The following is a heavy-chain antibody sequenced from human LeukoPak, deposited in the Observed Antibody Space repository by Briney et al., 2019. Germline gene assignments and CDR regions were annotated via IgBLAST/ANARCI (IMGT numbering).Heavy chain of an antibody. D-gene: IGHD5-24*01. CDR3: AKDRDAYNPAYYFDY. J-gene: IGHJ4*02. CDR1: GFTFSSYS. CDR2: ISSTSSTT. V-gene: IGHV3-48*04. Sequence: PEGSLRLSCAASGFTFSSYSMNWVRQAPGKGLEWVSFISSTSSTTYYADFVKGRFTISRDNAKNSLYLQMNSLRAEDTALYYCAKDRDAYNPAYYFDYWGQGTLVTVSS.